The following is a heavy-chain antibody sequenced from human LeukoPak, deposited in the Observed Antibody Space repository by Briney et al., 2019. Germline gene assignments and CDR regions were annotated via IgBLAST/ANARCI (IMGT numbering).Heavy chain of an antibody. Sequence: GGSLRRSCAASGFTVSNNYMSWVRQAPGKGLEWVSVTYSGGSTYYADSVKGRFTISRDNSKNTLYLQMNSLRAEDTAVYYCARTPYCGGDCYWGIYYYYGMDVWGQGTTVTVSS. J-gene: IGHJ6*02. CDR2: TYSGGST. CDR3: ARTPYCGGDCYWGIYYYYGMDV. CDR1: GFTVSNNY. V-gene: IGHV3-66*01. D-gene: IGHD2-21*02.